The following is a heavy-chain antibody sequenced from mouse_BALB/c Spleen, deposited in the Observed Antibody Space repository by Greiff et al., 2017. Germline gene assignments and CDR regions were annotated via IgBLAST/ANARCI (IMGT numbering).Heavy chain of an antibody. CDR3: GREDYGYLYYFDY. V-gene: IGHV1-37*01. CDR2: INPYNGDT. D-gene: IGHD1-2*01. J-gene: IGHJ2*01. CDR1: GYSFTGYF. Sequence: EVQLVESGPELVKPGASVKISCKASGYSFTGYFMNWVKQSHGKSLEWIGRINPYNGDTFYNQKFKGKATLTVDKSSSTAHMELLSLTSEDSAVYYCGREDYGYLYYFDYWGQGTTLTVSS.